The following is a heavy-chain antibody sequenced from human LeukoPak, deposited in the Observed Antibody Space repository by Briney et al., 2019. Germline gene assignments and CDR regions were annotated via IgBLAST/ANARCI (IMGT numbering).Heavy chain of an antibody. D-gene: IGHD4-23*01. Sequence: SETLSLTCTVSRGSTTTYYWSWIRQPTGKGLEWMGNIYHSGSTTYNPSLKSRVTISVDTSKNQFSLRLTSVTAADTAVYYCARGSRPTTTVVYFDYWGQGTLVTVSS. V-gene: IGHV4-59*01. CDR3: ARGSRPTTTVVYFDY. CDR1: RGSTTTYY. CDR2: IYHSGST. J-gene: IGHJ4*02.